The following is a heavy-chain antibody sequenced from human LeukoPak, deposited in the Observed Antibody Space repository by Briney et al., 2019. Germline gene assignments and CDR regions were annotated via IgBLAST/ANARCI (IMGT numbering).Heavy chain of an antibody. V-gene: IGHV4-34*01. CDR2: FYNSGRS. J-gene: IGHJ4*02. CDR1: GGSFSGYY. D-gene: IGHD3-16*01. Sequence: SETLSLTCAVYGGSFSGYYWSWIRQPPGKGLEWIGYFYNSGRSTYNPSLKSRVTISADTSKNHFSLKLNSVTTADTAVYYCTRGAGWLIDYWGQGILVTVSS. CDR3: TRGAGWLIDY.